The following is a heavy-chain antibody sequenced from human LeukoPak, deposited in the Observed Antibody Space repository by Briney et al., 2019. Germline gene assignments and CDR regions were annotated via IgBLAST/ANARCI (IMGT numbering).Heavy chain of an antibody. J-gene: IGHJ3*02. Sequence: SETLSLTCTVSGYSISSGYYWGWIRQPPGKGLEWIGNIFYRGGTYYSPSLKSRVTISLDTSRNQSSLNLNSVTAADTAVYYCAKSNGYGLVDIWGQGTMVTVSS. CDR1: GYSISSGYY. D-gene: IGHD3-10*01. CDR2: IFYRGGT. CDR3: AKSNGYGLVDI. V-gene: IGHV4-38-2*02.